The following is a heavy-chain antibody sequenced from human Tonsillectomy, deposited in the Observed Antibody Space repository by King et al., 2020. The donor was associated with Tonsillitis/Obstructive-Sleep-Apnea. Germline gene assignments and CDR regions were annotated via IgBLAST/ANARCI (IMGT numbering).Heavy chain of an antibody. CDR2: IYPGDSDT. V-gene: IGHV5-51*01. J-gene: IGHJ4*02. CDR1: GYSFTSFW. Sequence: EVQLVQSGAEVQKPGESLKISCKGSGYSFTSFWIGWVRQMPGKGLEWMGIIYPGDSDTRYSPSFQGQVTISADKSTNTAYVQWSSLKASDTAMYYCVRRGLGDYVSYFDYWGQGTLVTVSS. D-gene: IGHD4-17*01. CDR3: VRRGLGDYVSYFDY.